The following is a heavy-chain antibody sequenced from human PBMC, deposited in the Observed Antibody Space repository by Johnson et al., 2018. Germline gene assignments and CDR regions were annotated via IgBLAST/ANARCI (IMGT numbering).Heavy chain of an antibody. CDR2: ISWNSGSI. CDR1: GFTFDDYA. CDR3: EKVRGHTTGAFDI. D-gene: IGHD1-26*01. Sequence: EVQLVESGGGLVQPGRSLRLSCAASGFTFDDYAMHWVRQAPGKGLEWASGISWNSGSIGYADSVKGRFTISRDNAKNSLYLQMNSLRAEDTALYYCEKVRGHTTGAFDIWGQGTMVTVSS. V-gene: IGHV3-9*01. J-gene: IGHJ3*02.